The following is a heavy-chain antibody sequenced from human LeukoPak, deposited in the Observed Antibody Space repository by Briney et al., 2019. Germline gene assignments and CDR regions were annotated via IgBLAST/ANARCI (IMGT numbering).Heavy chain of an antibody. CDR3: ARDRVGSGWPRPYYFEV. Sequence: GASVKVSCKASGDTLTGYYLHWVRQAPGQGLEWMGWINPNTGATHSAQKFQGRITMTRDSSISTAYMDLSRLRSDDTAVYYCARDRVGSGWPRPYYFEVWGQGTLVTVSS. CDR1: GDTLTGYY. V-gene: IGHV1-2*02. CDR2: INPNTGAT. D-gene: IGHD6-19*01. J-gene: IGHJ4*02.